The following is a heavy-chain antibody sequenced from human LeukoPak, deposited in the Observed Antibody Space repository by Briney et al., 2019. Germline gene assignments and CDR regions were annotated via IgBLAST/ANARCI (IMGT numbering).Heavy chain of an antibody. CDR2: ISWNSGSI. D-gene: IGHD1-26*01. J-gene: IGHJ4*02. Sequence: PGGSLRLSCAASGFTFDDYAMHWVRQAPGKGLEWVSGISWNSGSIGYADSVKGRFTISRDNAKNSLYLQMNSLRAEDTALYYCAKDMGWELPGSFDYWGQGTLVTVSS. V-gene: IGHV3-9*01. CDR3: AKDMGWELPGSFDY. CDR1: GFTFDDYA.